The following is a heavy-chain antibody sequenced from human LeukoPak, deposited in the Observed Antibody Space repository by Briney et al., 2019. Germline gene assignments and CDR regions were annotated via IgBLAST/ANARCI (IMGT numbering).Heavy chain of an antibody. J-gene: IGHJ6*02. D-gene: IGHD1-14*01. Sequence: TSETLSLTCTFSGGSISSGDYYWRWIRQHPGKGLEGIGYIYYSGSTYYNPSLKSRVTISVDTSKNQFSLKLSSVTAADTAVYYCARARTEDYYYGMDVWGQGTTVTVSS. CDR3: ARARTEDYYYGMDV. V-gene: IGHV4-31*03. CDR2: IYYSGST. CDR1: GGSISSGDYY.